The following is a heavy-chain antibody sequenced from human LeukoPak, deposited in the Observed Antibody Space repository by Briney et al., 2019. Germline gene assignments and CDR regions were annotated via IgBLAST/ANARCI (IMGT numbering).Heavy chain of an antibody. Sequence: GGSLRLSCAASGFTFSSYAMHWVRQAPGKGLEGVAVISYDGSNKYYADSVKGRFTISRDNSKNTLYLQMNSLRAEDPAVYYCARTLYSSSWSFDYWGQGTLVTVSS. V-gene: IGHV3-30-3*01. CDR2: ISYDGSNK. J-gene: IGHJ4*02. D-gene: IGHD6-13*01. CDR1: GFTFSSYA. CDR3: ARTLYSSSWSFDY.